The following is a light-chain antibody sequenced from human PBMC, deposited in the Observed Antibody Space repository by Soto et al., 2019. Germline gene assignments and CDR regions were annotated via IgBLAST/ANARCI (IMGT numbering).Light chain of an antibody. CDR3: QLRSNWPPVWT. Sequence: EIVLTQSPATLSLSPGERATLSCRASQSVGFYLAWYQQKPGQAPRLLIYETSSRASGIPARFSGSGSGTDFTLTINSLEPEDFALYYCQLRSNWPPVWTFGQGTKVEIK. CDR1: QSVGFY. V-gene: IGKV3-11*01. CDR2: ETS. J-gene: IGKJ1*01.